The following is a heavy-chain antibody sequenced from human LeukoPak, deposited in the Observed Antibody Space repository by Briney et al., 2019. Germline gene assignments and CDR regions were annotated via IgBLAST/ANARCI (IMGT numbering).Heavy chain of an antibody. Sequence: GGSLRLSCAASGFTFSSYAMSWVRQAPGKGLEWVSAISGSGGSTYYADSVKGRFTISRDNSKNTLYLQMNSLRAEDTAVYYCAKSTWDANDILTGYLPALYFDYWGQGTLVTVSS. CDR2: ISGSGGST. V-gene: IGHV3-23*01. CDR1: GFTFSSYA. J-gene: IGHJ4*02. D-gene: IGHD3-9*01. CDR3: AKSTWDANDILTGYLPALYFDY.